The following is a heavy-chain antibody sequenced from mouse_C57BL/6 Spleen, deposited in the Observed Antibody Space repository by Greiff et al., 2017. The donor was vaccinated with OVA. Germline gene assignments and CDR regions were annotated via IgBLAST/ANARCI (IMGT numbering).Heavy chain of an antibody. Sequence: QVHVKQPGAELVRPGSSVKLSCKASGYTFTSYWMDWVKQRPGQGLEWIGNIYPSDSETHYNQKFKDKATLTVDKSSSTAYMQLSSLTSEDSAVYYCARRPGRGAMDYWGQGTSVTVSS. CDR3: ARRPGRGAMDY. CDR2: IYPSDSET. J-gene: IGHJ4*01. V-gene: IGHV1-61*01. CDR1: GYTFTSYW. D-gene: IGHD3-3*01.